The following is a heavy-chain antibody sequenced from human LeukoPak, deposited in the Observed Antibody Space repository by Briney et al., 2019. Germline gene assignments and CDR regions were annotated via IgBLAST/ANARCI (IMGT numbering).Heavy chain of an antibody. Sequence: GGSLRLSCAASGFTFSSYSMNWVRQAPGKGLEWVSSISSSTNYIFYADSVKGRSTISRDNAKNSLYLQMNGLRAEDTAVYYCAREYGSGSLDYWGQGTLVTVSS. V-gene: IGHV3-21*01. CDR3: AREYGSGSLDY. D-gene: IGHD3-10*01. CDR2: ISSSTNYI. J-gene: IGHJ4*02. CDR1: GFTFSSYS.